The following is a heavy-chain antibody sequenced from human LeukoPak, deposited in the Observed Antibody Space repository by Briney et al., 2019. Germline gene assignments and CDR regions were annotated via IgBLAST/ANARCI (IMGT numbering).Heavy chain of an antibody. CDR1: GGTFSSYA. Sequence: GASVTVSCTASGGTFSSYAISWVRQAPGQGLEWMGGIIPIFGTANYAQKFQGRVTITADESTSTAYMELSSLRSEDTAVYYCARDSSTTVTTSGWFDPWGQGTLVTVSS. J-gene: IGHJ5*02. D-gene: IGHD4-17*01. V-gene: IGHV1-69*13. CDR3: ARDSSTTVTTSGWFDP. CDR2: IIPIFGTA.